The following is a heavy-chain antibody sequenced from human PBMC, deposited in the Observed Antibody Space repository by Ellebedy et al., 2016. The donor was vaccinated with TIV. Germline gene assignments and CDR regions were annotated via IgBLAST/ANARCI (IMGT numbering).Heavy chain of an antibody. CDR1: GFSFTTSGEG. D-gene: IGHD4-17*01. V-gene: IGHV2-5*01. J-gene: IGHJ5*02. CDR3: AHTVYGDYSVGWFDP. CDR2: IYWNDDK. Sequence: SGPTLVXPPQTLTLTCIFSGFSFTTSGEGVGWIRQPPGKALEWLALIYWNDDKRYSPSLKSRLTITKDTSKKQVVLTMTNMDPADTATYYCAHTVYGDYSVGWFDPWGQGTLVTVSS.